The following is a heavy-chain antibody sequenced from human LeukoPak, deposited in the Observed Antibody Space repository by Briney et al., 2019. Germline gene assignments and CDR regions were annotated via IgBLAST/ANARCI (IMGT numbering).Heavy chain of an antibody. J-gene: IGHJ4*02. Sequence: SVKVSCKASGGTFSSYAISWVRQAPGQGLEWMGRIIPILGIANYAQKFQGRVTITADKSTSTAYMALSSLRSEDTAVYYCARSYGDLDRGIVYYFDYWGQGTLVTVSS. D-gene: IGHD4-17*01. CDR3: ARSYGDLDRGIVYYFDY. CDR1: GGTFSSYA. V-gene: IGHV1-69*04. CDR2: IIPILGIA.